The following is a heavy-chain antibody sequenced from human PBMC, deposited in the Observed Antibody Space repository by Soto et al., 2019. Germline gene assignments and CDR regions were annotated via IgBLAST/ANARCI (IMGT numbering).Heavy chain of an antibody. J-gene: IGHJ6*03. CDR1: GYTFTRYD. Sequence: ASVKVSCTASGYTFTRYDINWVRQATGQGLEWMGWMNPNSGNTGYAQKFQGRVTMTRNTSISTAYMELSSLRSEDTAVYYCAMGYSSSWAHYYYYYMDVWGKGTTVTVSS. V-gene: IGHV1-8*01. CDR2: MNPNSGNT. CDR3: AMGYSSSWAHYYYYYMDV. D-gene: IGHD6-13*01.